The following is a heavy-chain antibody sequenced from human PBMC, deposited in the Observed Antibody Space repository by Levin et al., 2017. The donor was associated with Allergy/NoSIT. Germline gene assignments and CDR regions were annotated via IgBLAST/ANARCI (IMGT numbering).Heavy chain of an antibody. J-gene: IGHJ4*02. CDR1: GFTFSSYA. CDR3: AKGGVPAARSGYYFDY. CDR2: ISGSGGST. D-gene: IGHD2-2*01. V-gene: IGHV3-23*01. Sequence: ASVKVSCAASGFTFSSYAMSWVRQAPGKGLEWVSAISGSGGSTYYADSVKGRFTISRDNSKNTLYLQMNSLRAEDTAVYYCAKGGVPAARSGYYFDYWGQGTLVTVSS.